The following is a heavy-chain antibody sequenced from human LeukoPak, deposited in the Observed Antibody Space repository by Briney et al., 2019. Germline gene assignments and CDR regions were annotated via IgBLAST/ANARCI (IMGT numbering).Heavy chain of an antibody. CDR2: ISESGGSI. D-gene: IGHD4-17*01. CDR1: GFTCSTYA. Sequence: GGSLRLSCAASGFTCSTYAMIWVRQAPGKGLEWVSRISESGGSIFYADSVKGRFTSSRDNSKSTLYLQMNSLRAEDTAVYCCENRADGDYVPFDSWGQGTLVTVSS. V-gene: IGHV3-23*01. CDR3: ENRADGDYVPFDS. J-gene: IGHJ4*02.